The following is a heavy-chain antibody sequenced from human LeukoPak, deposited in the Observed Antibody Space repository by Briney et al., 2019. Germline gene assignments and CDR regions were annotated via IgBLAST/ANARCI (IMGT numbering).Heavy chain of an antibody. CDR3: ARSGGWGQTYYYDSSGSAYFDY. CDR1: GYTFTSYY. J-gene: IGHJ4*02. Sequence: GASVKLSCTASGYTFTSYYMHWVRQAPGQGLEWMGIINISGGSTTYAQTFQGRVTMTRDTSTSTVYMELSSLRSEDTAVYYCARSGGWGQTYYYDSSGSAYFDYWGQGTLVTVSS. D-gene: IGHD3-22*01. CDR2: INISGGST. V-gene: IGHV1-46*01.